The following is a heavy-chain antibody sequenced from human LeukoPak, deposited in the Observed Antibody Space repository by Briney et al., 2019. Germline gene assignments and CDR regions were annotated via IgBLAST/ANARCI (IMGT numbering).Heavy chain of an antibody. J-gene: IGHJ4*02. V-gene: IGHV3-53*01. D-gene: IGHD1-26*01. CDR2: IYSGGST. Sequence: GGSLRLSCAASGFTVSSNYMSWVRQAPGKGLEWVSVIYSGGSTYYADSVKGRFTISRDNSKNTLYLQMNSLRAEDTAVYYCARDGRGSYYGFDYWGQGTLVTVSS. CDR3: ARDGRGSYYGFDY. CDR1: GFTVSSNY.